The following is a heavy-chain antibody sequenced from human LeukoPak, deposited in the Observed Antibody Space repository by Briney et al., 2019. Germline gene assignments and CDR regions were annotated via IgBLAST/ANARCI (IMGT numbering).Heavy chain of an antibody. CDR3: ARDFTGESGYAGY. CDR2: INPQGTST. J-gene: IGHJ4*02. Sequence: GGCLRLSCAATGFTFSTYSMNWVHQTPARGLEWVSSINPQGTSTWNADSVKGRFSISRDNAKNSLYLQMNSLSAEDTGVYYCARDFTGESGYAGYWGQGSLVIVSS. V-gene: IGHV3-21*06. D-gene: IGHD5-12*01. CDR1: GFTFSTYS.